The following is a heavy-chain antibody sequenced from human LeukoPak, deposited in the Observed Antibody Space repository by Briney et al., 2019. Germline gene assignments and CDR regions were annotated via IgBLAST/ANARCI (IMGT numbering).Heavy chain of an antibody. Sequence: GESLKISCKGSGYSFTSYWIGWVRQMPGKGLEWMGIIYPDESDTRYSPSFRGQVTISADKSISTAYLQWSSLKASDTAMYYCARHSTEWSHIAVAAYGDYWGQGTLVTVSS. V-gene: IGHV5-51*01. CDR2: IYPDESDT. CDR1: GYSFTSYW. D-gene: IGHD6-19*01. J-gene: IGHJ4*02. CDR3: ARHSTEWSHIAVAAYGDY.